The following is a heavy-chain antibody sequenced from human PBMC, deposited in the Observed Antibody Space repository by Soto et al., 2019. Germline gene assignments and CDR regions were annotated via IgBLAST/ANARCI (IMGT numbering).Heavy chain of an antibody. J-gene: IGHJ6*02. V-gene: IGHV1-8*01. CDR1: GYTFTSYD. D-gene: IGHD3-3*01. CDR3: ARGSTSGITIFGVVIHDYYYYGMDV. Sequence: GASVKVSCKASGYTFTSYDINWVRQATGQGLEWMGWMNPNCGNTGYAQKFQGRVTMTRNTSISTAYMELSSLRSEDTAVYYCARGSTSGITIFGVVIHDYYYYGMDVWGQGTTVTVSS. CDR2: MNPNCGNT.